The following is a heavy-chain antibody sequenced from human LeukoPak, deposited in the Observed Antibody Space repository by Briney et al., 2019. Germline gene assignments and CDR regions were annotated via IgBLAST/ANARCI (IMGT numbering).Heavy chain of an antibody. V-gene: IGHV3-30*02. CDR1: GFTFSNYG. J-gene: IGHJ4*02. Sequence: PGGSLRLSCAASGFTFSNYGIHWVRQAPGKGLEWVAFIRNDGSDKYYADSVRGRFTISRDNSKNTVYLQMNSLRAEDTAVYYCAKEQNLVGTTYYFGHWAREPWSPSPQ. CDR3: AKEQNLVGTTYYFGH. D-gene: IGHD1-26*01. CDR2: IRNDGSDK.